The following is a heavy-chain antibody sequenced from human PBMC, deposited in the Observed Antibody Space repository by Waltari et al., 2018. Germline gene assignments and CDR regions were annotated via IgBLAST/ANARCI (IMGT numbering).Heavy chain of an antibody. J-gene: IGHJ4*02. V-gene: IGHV3-53*01. D-gene: IGHD2-15*01. CDR3: ARGDCSGGSCYSFDY. CDR2: IYSGGST. CDR1: GFPVSSNY. Sequence: VQLVESGGGLIQPGGSLRLSCAASGFPVSSNYMSWVRQAPGKGLEWVSVIYSGGSTYYADSVKGRFTISRDNSKNTLYLQMNSLRAEDTAVYYCARGDCSGGSCYSFDYWGQGTLVTVSS.